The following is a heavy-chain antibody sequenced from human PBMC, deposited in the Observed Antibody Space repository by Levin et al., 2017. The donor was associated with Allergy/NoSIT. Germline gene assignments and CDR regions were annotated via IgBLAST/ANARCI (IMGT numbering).Heavy chain of an antibody. V-gene: IGHV3-30*04. CDR3: ARDLASGSDL. CDR1: GFTLRTYA. CDR2: ISYDGRYK. Sequence: LSLTCAASGFTLRTYAIHWVRQNPGKGLEWAASISYDGRYKYYAGSVKGRFTVSRDNFKNTADLQMNRLRAEDTAVYYCARDLASGSDLWGQGTLVTVSS. D-gene: IGHD3-22*01. J-gene: IGHJ5*02.